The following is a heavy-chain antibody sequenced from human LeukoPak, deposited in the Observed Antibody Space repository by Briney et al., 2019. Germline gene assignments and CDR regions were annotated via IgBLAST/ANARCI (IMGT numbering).Heavy chain of an antibody. V-gene: IGHV3-53*01. J-gene: IGHJ6*03. CDR3: ALDSSNYYDSSGYYYDYYYMDV. CDR2: TYSGGNT. Sequence: GGSLRLSCSAFGFNVSGNYMSWVRQAPGKGLEWLSVTYSGGNTYYADSVKGRFTISRDKSKNTLYLQMNSLRAEDTAVYYCALDSSNYYDSSGYYYDYYYMDVWGKGTTVTVSS. CDR1: GFNVSGNY. D-gene: IGHD3-22*01.